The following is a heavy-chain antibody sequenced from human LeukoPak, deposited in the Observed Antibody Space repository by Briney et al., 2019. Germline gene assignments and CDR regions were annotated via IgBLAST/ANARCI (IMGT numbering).Heavy chain of an antibody. CDR3: ARGDSGSYYYYYMDV. V-gene: IGHV3-7*03. CDR2: IKQDGSEK. CDR1: GFTFSTYW. J-gene: IGHJ6*03. D-gene: IGHD3-10*01. Sequence: GGSLRLSCAASGFTFSTYWMSWVRQAPGKGLEWVANIKQDGSEKYYVDSVKGRFTISRDNAKNLLYLQMNSLRAEDTALYFCARGDSGSYYYYYMDVWGKGTTVTVSS.